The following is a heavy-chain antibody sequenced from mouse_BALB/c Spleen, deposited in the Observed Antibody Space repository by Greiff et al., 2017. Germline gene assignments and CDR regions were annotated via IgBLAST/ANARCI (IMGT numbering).Heavy chain of an antibody. CDR1: GYTFTSYY. J-gene: IGHJ2*01. CDR3: TRSTMITTFDY. CDR2: INPSNGGT. V-gene: IGHV1S81*02. D-gene: IGHD2-4*01. Sequence: LVESGAELVKPGASVKLSCKASGYTFTSYYMYWVKQRPGQGLEWIGEINPSNGGTNFNEKFKSKATLTVDKSSSTAYMQLSSLTSEDSAVYYCTRSTMITTFDYWGQGTTLTVSS.